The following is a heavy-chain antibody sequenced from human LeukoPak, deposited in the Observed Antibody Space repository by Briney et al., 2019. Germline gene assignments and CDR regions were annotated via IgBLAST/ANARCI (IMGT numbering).Heavy chain of an antibody. CDR3: ARDTTVTIFDY. CDR2: INHSGST. V-gene: IGHV4-34*01. Sequence: SETLSLTCAVYGGSFSGYYWSWIRQPPGKGLEWIGEINHSGSTNYNPSLKSRVTISVDTSKNQFSLKLGSVTAADTAVYYCARDTTVTIFDYWGQGTLVTVSS. D-gene: IGHD4-17*01. J-gene: IGHJ4*02. CDR1: GGSFSGYY.